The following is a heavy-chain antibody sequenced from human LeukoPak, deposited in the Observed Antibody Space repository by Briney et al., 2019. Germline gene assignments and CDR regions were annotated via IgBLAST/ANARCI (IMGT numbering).Heavy chain of an antibody. D-gene: IGHD3-16*01. CDR2: ISSSSSYI. CDR1: GFTFSSYS. J-gene: IGHJ3*01. V-gene: IGHV3-21*01. Sequence: GGSVRLSCAASGFTFSSYSMNWVGQAPGKGLEWVSSISSSSSYIYYADSVKGRFTISRDNAKNSLYLQMNSLRAEDTAVYYCARDLMNAFDFYRQGTMVIVSS. CDR3: ARDLMNAFDF.